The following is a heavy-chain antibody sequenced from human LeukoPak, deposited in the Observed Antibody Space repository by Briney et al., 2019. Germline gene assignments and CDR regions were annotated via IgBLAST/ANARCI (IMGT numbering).Heavy chain of an antibody. V-gene: IGHV4-59*01. Sequence: PETLSLTCTVSGGSISSYYWSWIRQPPGKGLEWIGYIYYSGSTNYNPSLKSRVTISVDTSKNQFSLKLSSVTAADTAVYYCATYCSGGSCYSGGAFDIWGQGTMVTVSS. D-gene: IGHD2-15*01. CDR2: IYYSGST. CDR1: GGSISSYY. J-gene: IGHJ3*02. CDR3: ATYCSGGSCYSGGAFDI.